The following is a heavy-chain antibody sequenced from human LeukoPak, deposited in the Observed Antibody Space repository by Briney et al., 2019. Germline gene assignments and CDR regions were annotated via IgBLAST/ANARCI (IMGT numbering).Heavy chain of an antibody. Sequence: SWVRQAPGKGLEWVANIKQDGSEKYYVDSVKGRFTISRDNAKNSLYLQMNSLRAEDTAVYYCARARGIRDFWSGYYAYYYGMDVWGQGTTVTVSS. J-gene: IGHJ6*02. CDR2: IKQDGSEK. D-gene: IGHD3-3*01. V-gene: IGHV3-7*01. CDR3: ARARGIRDFWSGYYAYYYGMDV.